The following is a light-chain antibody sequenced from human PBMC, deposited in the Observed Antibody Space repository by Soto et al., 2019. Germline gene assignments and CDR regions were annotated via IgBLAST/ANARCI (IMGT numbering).Light chain of an antibody. CDR1: QGIRSD. Sequence: AIQMTQSPSSLSASVGDRVTITCRASQGIRSDLGWYQQRPGEDPKLLIYGTSSLQSGVPSRFSGSGSGTDFTLTISSLQPEDFATYYCLQDYDYPRTFGQGTKVEI. J-gene: IGKJ1*01. CDR2: GTS. V-gene: IGKV1-6*01. CDR3: LQDYDYPRT.